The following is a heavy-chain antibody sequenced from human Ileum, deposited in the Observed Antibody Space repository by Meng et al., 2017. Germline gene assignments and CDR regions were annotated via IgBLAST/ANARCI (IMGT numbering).Heavy chain of an antibody. D-gene: IGHD4-23*01. Sequence: QVLLQGSGPGLGNPSGTLSPTCAVFGGSITTNSYWSWVRQSPEKGLEWIGQIDHSGSPYYNPSLKSRVTMSVDKSKSQVSLQLTSVTAADTAVYYCARHGGYYQDYWGQGTLVTVSS. CDR3: ARHGGYYQDY. J-gene: IGHJ4*02. V-gene: IGHV4-4*02. CDR1: GGSITTNSY. CDR2: IDHSGSP.